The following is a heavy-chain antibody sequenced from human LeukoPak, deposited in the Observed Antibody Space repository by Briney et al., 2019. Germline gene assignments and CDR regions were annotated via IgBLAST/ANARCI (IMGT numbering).Heavy chain of an antibody. D-gene: IGHD5-18*01. CDR1: GYTFTDYF. V-gene: IGHV1-2*02. CDR3: ARDPGYSSPRGDY. Sequence: GASVKVSCKASGYTFTDYFMHWVRQPPGQGLEWMGWINPNSGGTHYAQKFQGRVTMTRDTSISTAYMELSRLRSDDTAVYYCARDPGYSSPRGDYWGQGTLVTVSS. CDR2: INPNSGGT. J-gene: IGHJ4*02.